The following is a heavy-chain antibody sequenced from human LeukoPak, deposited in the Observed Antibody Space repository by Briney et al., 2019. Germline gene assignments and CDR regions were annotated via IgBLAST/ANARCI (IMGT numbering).Heavy chain of an antibody. CDR1: GFTFSNYA. J-gene: IGHJ4*02. D-gene: IGHD5-12*01. V-gene: IGHV3-23*01. CDR2: ISGSGSDI. CDR3: AKQGGYEAY. Sequence: PGGSLRLSCAASGFTFSNYAMSWVRQAPGKGLEWVSGISGSGSDIYYADSVKGRFTISRDNSKNTLYLQMNSLRAEDAAVYYCAKQGGYEAYWGQGTLVTVSS.